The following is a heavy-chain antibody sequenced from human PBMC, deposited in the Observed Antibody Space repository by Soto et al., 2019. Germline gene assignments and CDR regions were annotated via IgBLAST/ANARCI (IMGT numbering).Heavy chain of an antibody. J-gene: IGHJ4*02. Sequence: PGGSVRLSCEASGFSCSRVSMDWVRQVQRNGLEWLASISSASSQTWSANSVKGRFIISRDHAQNSLFLQMNPLRPEDSAIYYCARVAYWGPGTQVTVSS. CDR1: GFSCSRVS. CDR2: ISSASSQT. V-gene: IGHV3-21*01. CDR3: ARVAY.